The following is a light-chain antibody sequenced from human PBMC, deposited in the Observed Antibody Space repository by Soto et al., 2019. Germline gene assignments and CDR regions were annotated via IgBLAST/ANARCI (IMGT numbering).Light chain of an antibody. CDR3: SSYISSSTLV. J-gene: IGLJ2*01. CDR1: SSDVGGYNY. CDR2: DVS. Sequence: QSALTQPASVSGSPGQSITISCTGTSSDVGGYNYVSWYQQHPGKAPQLMIYDVSNRPSGVSNRFSGSKSGNTASLTISGLQAEDEADYYCSSYISSSTLVFGGGTKLTVL. V-gene: IGLV2-14*01.